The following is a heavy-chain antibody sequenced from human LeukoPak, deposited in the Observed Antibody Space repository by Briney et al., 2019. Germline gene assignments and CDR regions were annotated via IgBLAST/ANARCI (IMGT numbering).Heavy chain of an antibody. CDR3: ARVSIFGVVGY. CDR2: INHSGST. D-gene: IGHD3-3*01. V-gene: IGHV4-34*01. Sequence: SETPSLTCAVYGGSFSGYYWSWIRQPPGKGLEWIGEINHSGSTNYNPSLKSRVTISVDTSKNQFSLKLSSVTAADTAVYYCARVSIFGVVGYWGQGTLVTVSS. J-gene: IGHJ4*02. CDR1: GGSFSGYY.